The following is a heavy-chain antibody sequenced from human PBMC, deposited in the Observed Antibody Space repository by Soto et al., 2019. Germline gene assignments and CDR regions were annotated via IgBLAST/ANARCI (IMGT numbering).Heavy chain of an antibody. CDR1: GFTFSSFW. CDR2: ISTDGSST. CDR3: ARGGTVTTRWGLFDY. Sequence: EVLLVETGGGLVQPGGSLRLSCAASGFTFSSFWMHWVRQTPGKGPVWVSRISTDGSSTGYADSVKGRFTISRDSAKNTLYLQMDSLRAEDTAIYYWARGGTVTTRWGLFDYLGQGTLVTVSS. J-gene: IGHJ4*02. V-gene: IGHV3-74*01. D-gene: IGHD4-17*01.